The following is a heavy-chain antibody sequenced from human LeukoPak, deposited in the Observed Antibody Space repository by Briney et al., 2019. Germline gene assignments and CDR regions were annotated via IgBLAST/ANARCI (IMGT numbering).Heavy chain of an antibody. CDR1: GGSFSSYA. CDR3: ARVAYGGNSLDAFDI. J-gene: IGHJ3*02. CDR2: IIPIFGTA. V-gene: IGHV1-69*06. D-gene: IGHD4-23*01. Sequence: SVKVSCKASGGSFSSYAISWVRQAPGQGLEWMGGIIPIFGTADYAQKFQGRVTIIADKSTSTAYMELSSLRSEDTAVYYCARVAYGGNSLDAFDIWGQGTMVTVSS.